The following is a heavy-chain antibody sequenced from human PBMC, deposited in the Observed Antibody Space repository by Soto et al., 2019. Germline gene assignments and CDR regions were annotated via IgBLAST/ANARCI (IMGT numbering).Heavy chain of an antibody. Sequence: EVQLAESGGGLVEPGGSLRLSCAASVFTFNNAWMNWVRQAPGKGLEWVGRIKSKTDGGTTDYAAPVKGRFTISRDESISTLYLQMNSLKIEDTGMYYCTTDRQYYDFWSGSAHPDYWGQGTLVTVSS. J-gene: IGHJ4*02. CDR3: TTDRQYYDFWSGSAHPDY. CDR1: VFTFNNAW. V-gene: IGHV3-15*07. D-gene: IGHD3-3*01. CDR2: IKSKTDGGTT.